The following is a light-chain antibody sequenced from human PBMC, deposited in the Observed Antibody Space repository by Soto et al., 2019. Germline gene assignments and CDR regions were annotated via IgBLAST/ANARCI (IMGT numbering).Light chain of an antibody. CDR1: ETISRD. CDR3: QQYNKWPLT. V-gene: IGKV3D-15*01. Sequence: IVMTQSPATLSVYLGEGATLSCRASETISRDLAWYQQKPGQSPRLLIFGAFTRATGVPVRFSGSGSGTEFTLTFSSLQSEDVAVYFCQQYNKWPLTFGGGTRVEIK. J-gene: IGKJ4*01. CDR2: GAF.